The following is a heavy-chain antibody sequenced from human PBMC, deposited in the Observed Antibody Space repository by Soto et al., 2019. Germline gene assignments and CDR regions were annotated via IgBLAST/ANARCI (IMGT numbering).Heavy chain of an antibody. CDR1: GFTFGDSY. CDR3: VRGGGGGLFDP. Sequence: GSLRLSCAGSGFTFGDSYMRWIRQAPGKGLEWLSYISPGSRYPAYADSVKGRFTISRDNARRSLLLQMTSLTAEDTAMYYCVRGGGGGLFDPWGQGTMVTVSS. J-gene: IGHJ5*02. V-gene: IGHV3-11*06. CDR2: ISPGSRYP. D-gene: IGHD2-15*01.